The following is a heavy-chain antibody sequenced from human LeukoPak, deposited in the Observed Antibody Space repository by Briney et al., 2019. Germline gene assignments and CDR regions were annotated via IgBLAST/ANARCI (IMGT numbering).Heavy chain of an antibody. CDR2: IWYDGSNE. V-gene: IGHV3-33*01. J-gene: IGHJ6*02. CDR3: ARDGQNGSPYATDV. Sequence: SLRLSCAASGFTFRSHGMHWVRQAPGKGLEWVAGIWYDGSNEDYADSVKGRSTISRDNSKNTLYLQMDSLRVEDTAVYYCARDGQNGSPYATDVWGQGTTVTVS. D-gene: IGHD3-10*01. CDR1: GFTFRSHG.